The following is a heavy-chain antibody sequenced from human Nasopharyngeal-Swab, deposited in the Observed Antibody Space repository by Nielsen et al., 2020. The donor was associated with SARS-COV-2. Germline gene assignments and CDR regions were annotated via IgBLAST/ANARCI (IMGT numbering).Heavy chain of an antibody. CDR1: GFTFSSYW. J-gene: IGHJ3*02. D-gene: IGHD2-15*01. CDR2: IKQDGIEK. V-gene: IGHV3-7*03. CDR3: AREPRGYCSGGSCYFVGRAFDI. Sequence: GESLKISCAASGFTFSSYWMSWVRQAPGEGLEWVANIKQDGIEKYYVDSVKGRFTISRDNAKNSLYLQMNSLRAEDTAVYYCAREPRGYCSGGSCYFVGRAFDIWGQGTMVTVSS.